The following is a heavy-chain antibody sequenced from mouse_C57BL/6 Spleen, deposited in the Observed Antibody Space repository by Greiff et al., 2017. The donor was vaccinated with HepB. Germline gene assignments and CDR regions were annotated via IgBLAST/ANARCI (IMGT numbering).Heavy chain of an antibody. CDR2: IDPETGGT. Sequence: QVQLQQSGAELVRPGASVTLSCKASGYTFTDYEMHWVKQTPVHGLEWIGAIDPETGGTAYNQKFKGKAILTADKSSSTAYMELRSLTSEDSAVYYCTSRRWAWFAYWGQGTLVTVSA. CDR1: GYTFTDYE. V-gene: IGHV1-15*01. J-gene: IGHJ3*01. CDR3: TSRRWAWFAY. D-gene: IGHD2-3*01.